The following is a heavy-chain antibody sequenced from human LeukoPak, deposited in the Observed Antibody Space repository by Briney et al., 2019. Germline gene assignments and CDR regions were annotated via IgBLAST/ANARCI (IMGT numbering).Heavy chain of an antibody. CDR1: GFTFSSYW. Sequence: PGGSLRLSCAASGFTFSSYWMSWVRQAPGKGLEWVANIKQDGSEKYYVDSVKGRFTISRDNAKNSLYLQMNSLRAEDTAVYYCAREEDQLVRLPWTGFDYWGQGTLVTVSS. J-gene: IGHJ4*02. CDR3: AREEDQLVRLPWTGFDY. D-gene: IGHD6-13*01. CDR2: IKQDGSEK. V-gene: IGHV3-7*01.